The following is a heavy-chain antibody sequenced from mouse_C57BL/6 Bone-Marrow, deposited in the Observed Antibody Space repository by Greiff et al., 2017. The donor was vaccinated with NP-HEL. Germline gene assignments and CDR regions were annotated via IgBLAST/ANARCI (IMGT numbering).Heavy chain of an antibody. V-gene: IGHV1-69*01. CDR1: GYTFTSYW. CDR3: ARNYGSSYSAWFAY. D-gene: IGHD1-1*01. Sequence: VQLQQPGAELVMPGASVKLSCKASGYTFTSYWMHWVKQRPGQGLEWIGEIDPSDSYINYNQKFKGKSTLTVYKSSSTAYMQLSSLTSEDSAVYYGARNYGSSYSAWFAYWGQGTLVTVSA. CDR2: IDPSDSYI. J-gene: IGHJ3*01.